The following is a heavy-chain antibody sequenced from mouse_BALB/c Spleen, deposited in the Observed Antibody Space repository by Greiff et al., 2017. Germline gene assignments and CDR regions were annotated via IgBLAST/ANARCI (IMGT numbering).Heavy chain of an antibody. CDR3: ARSYYYGSSSMDY. Sequence: QVQLQQPGAELVKPGTSVKLSCKASGYNFTSYWINWVKLRPGQGLEWIGDIYPGSGSTNYNEKFKSKATLTVDTSSSTAYMQLSSLAFEDSALYYCARSYYYGSSSMDYWGQGTSVTVSS. D-gene: IGHD1-1*01. CDR1: GYNFTSYW. CDR2: IYPGSGST. V-gene: IGHV1-55*01. J-gene: IGHJ4*01.